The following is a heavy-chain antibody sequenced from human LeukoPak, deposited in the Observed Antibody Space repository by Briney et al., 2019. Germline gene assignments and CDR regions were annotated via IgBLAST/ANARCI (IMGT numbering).Heavy chain of an antibody. CDR1: GGSISSYY. CDR2: IYTSGGT. V-gene: IGHV4-4*07. Sequence: SETLSLTCTVSGGSISSYYWSWIRQPAGKGLEWIGRIYTSGGTDYNPSLKSRVTMSVDTSKNQLSLELSSVTAADTAVYYCARGDYGDYLGGQNFDYWGQGTLVTVSS. D-gene: IGHD4-17*01. CDR3: ARGDYGDYLGGQNFDY. J-gene: IGHJ4*02.